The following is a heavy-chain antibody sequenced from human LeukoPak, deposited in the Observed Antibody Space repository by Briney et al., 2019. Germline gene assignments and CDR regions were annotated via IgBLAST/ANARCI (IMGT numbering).Heavy chain of an antibody. D-gene: IGHD3-10*01. V-gene: IGHV1-2*02. J-gene: IGHJ4*02. CDR2: INPNSGGT. Sequence: ASVKVSCKASGYTFINYYMHWVRQAPGQGLEWMGWINPNSGGTNYAQKFQGRVTMTRDTSISTAFMELSRLRSDDTAVYYCARDLSITMVRAPFYWGPGTPVTVSS. CDR1: GYTFINYY. CDR3: ARDLSITMVRAPFY.